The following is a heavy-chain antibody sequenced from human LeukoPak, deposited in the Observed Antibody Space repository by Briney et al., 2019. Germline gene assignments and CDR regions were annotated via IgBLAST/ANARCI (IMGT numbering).Heavy chain of an antibody. CDR2: INPNSGGT. V-gene: IGHV1-2*02. J-gene: IGHJ4*02. CDR3: ARDVVVVVPAAAHFDY. D-gene: IGHD2-2*01. CDR1: GYTFTGYY. Sequence: GASVKVSCKASGYTFTGYYMHWVRQAPGQGLEWMGWINPNSGGTNYAQKFQGRVTMTRDTSISTAYMELSRLGSDDTAVYYCARDVVVVVPAAAHFDYWGQGTLVTVSS.